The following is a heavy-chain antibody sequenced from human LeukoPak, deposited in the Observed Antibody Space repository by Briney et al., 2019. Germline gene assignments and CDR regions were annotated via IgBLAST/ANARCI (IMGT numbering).Heavy chain of an antibody. V-gene: IGHV3-43D*03. CDR2: ISWDGGST. D-gene: IGHD4-17*01. CDR3: ATLYGDYVA. Sequence: GGSLRLSCAASGFTFDDYAMHWVRQAPGKGLEWVSLISWDGGSTYYADSVKGRFTISRDNSKNSLYLQMNSLRAEDTALYYCATLYGDYVAWGQGTLVTVSS. J-gene: IGHJ5*02. CDR1: GFTFDDYA.